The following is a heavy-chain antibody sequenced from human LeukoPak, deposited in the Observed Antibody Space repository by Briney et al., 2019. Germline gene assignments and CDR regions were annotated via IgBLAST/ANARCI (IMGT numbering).Heavy chain of an antibody. V-gene: IGHV4-39*01. CDR2: IYYSGST. CDR1: GGSISSSSYY. CDR3: ASRPKGLRYVDY. Sequence: SETLSLTCTVSGGSISSSSYYWGWIRQPPGKGLEWIGSIYYSGSTYYNPSLKSRVTISVDTSKNQFSLKLSSVTAADTAVYYCASRPKGLRYVDYWGQGTLVTVSS. J-gene: IGHJ4*02. D-gene: IGHD3-9*01.